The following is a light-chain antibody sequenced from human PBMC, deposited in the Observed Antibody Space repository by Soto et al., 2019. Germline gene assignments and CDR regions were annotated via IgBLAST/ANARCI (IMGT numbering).Light chain of an antibody. J-gene: IGKJ2*01. CDR2: GAS. CDR3: QQYGRSPLLYT. Sequence: ENVLTQSPGTLSLSPGERATLSCRASQSVTSNFLAWYQQKPGQAPRLLIYGASTRAAGVPDRFSGSGSGTDFTLTITGLESEDFAVYYCQQYGRSPLLYTFGQGTTL. CDR1: QSVTSNF. V-gene: IGKV3-20*01.